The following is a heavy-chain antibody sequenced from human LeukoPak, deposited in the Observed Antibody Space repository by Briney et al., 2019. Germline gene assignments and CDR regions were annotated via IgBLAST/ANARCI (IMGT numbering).Heavy chain of an antibody. J-gene: IGHJ3*02. V-gene: IGHV3-64*01. CDR1: GFTFSIYA. Sequence: GGSLRLSCAASGFTFSIYAMHWVRQAPGKGLEYVSAITSNGGSTYYANSVKGRFTISRDNSKNTLYLQMNSLRAEDTAVYYCAKMWQQLVRFAGFDIWGQGTMVTVSS. D-gene: IGHD6-13*01. CDR2: ITSNGGST. CDR3: AKMWQQLVRFAGFDI.